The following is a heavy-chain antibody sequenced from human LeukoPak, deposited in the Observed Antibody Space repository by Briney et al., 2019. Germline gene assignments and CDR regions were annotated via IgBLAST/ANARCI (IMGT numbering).Heavy chain of an antibody. CDR2: ISISGSTI. CDR3: AELGITMIGGV. D-gene: IGHD3-10*02. CDR1: GFTFSSYE. V-gene: IGHV3-48*03. J-gene: IGHJ6*04. Sequence: GGSLRLSCAASGFTFSSYEMNWVRQATGKGLEGVSYISISGSTIYYADSVNGRFTISRDNAKNSLYLQMNSLRAEDTAVYYCAELGITMIGGVWGKGTTVTISS.